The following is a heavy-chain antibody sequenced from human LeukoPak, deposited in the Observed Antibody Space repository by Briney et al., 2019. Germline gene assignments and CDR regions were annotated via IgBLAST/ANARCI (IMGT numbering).Heavy chain of an antibody. CDR3: ARELVVGATQYFDY. CDR2: IYYSGST. J-gene: IGHJ4*02. CDR1: GGSLSSYY. Sequence: SETLSLTCTVSGGSLSSYYWRWIRQPPGKGLEWIGYIYYSGSTNYNPSLKSRVTIPVDTSKNQFSLKLSSVTAADTAVYYCARELVVGATQYFDYWGQGTLVTVSS. V-gene: IGHV4-59*01. D-gene: IGHD1-26*01.